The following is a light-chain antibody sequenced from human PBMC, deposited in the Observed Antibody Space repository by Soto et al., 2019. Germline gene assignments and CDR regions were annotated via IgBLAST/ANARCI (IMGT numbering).Light chain of an antibody. CDR2: DVS. CDR1: SSDVGAYNY. J-gene: IGLJ2*01. V-gene: IGLV2-14*01. CDR3: SSYTSSSTLV. Sequence: QSVLTQPASVSGSPGQSITISCTGTSSDVGAYNYVSWYQQHPGKASKLMIYDVSNRPSGVSNRFSGSKSGNTASLTISGLQAEDEADYYCSSYTSSSTLVFGGGTKLTVL.